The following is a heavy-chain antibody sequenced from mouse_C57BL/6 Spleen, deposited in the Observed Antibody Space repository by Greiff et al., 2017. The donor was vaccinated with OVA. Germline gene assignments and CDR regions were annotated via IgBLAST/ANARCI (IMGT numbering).Heavy chain of an antibody. V-gene: IGHV1-55*01. Sequence: QVQLQQSGAELVKPGASVKMSCKASGYTFTSYWITWVKQRPGQGLEWIGDIYPGSGSTNYNEKFKSKATLTVDTSSSTAYMQLSSLTSEDSAVYYCARSLTRTEYFDDWGQGTTLTVSS. CDR3: ARSLTRTEYFDD. J-gene: IGHJ2*01. D-gene: IGHD4-1*01. CDR1: GYTFTSYW. CDR2: IYPGSGST.